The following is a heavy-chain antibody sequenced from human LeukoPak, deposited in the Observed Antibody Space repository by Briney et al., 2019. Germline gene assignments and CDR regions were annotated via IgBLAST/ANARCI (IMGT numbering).Heavy chain of an antibody. Sequence: SETLSLTCTVSGGSISSTSYYWGWIRQPPGKGLEWIGSLYYSGRTYCNPSLKSRVTISVDTSKNQLPLKLSSVTASDTAVYYCARSVYSTNVDSWGQGTLVTVSS. CDR3: ARSVYSTNVDS. CDR1: GGSISSTSYY. V-gene: IGHV4-39*01. D-gene: IGHD6-13*01. J-gene: IGHJ4*02. CDR2: LYYSGRT.